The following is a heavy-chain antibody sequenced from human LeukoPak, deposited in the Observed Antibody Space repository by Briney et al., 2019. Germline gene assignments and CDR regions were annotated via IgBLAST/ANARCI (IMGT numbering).Heavy chain of an antibody. CDR2: VSDSGSNT. V-gene: IGHV3-23*01. J-gene: IGHJ5*02. CDR1: GFTFSNRA. D-gene: IGHD3-3*01. Sequence: GGSLRLSCAASGFTFSNRAMTWVRQAPGKGLEWVSSVSDSGSNTYYADSVKGRFTISRDNSKNTLYLQMNSLRAEDTAVYYCARWRITIFGVVTNNWFDPWGQGTLVTVSS. CDR3: ARWRITIFGVVTNNWFDP.